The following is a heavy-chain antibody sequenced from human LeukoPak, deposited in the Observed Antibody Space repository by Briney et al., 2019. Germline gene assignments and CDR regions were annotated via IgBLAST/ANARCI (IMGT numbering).Heavy chain of an antibody. CDR1: GFTFSSYG. J-gene: IGHJ1*01. V-gene: IGHV3-30*18. Sequence: GGSLRLSCAASGFTFSSYGMHWVRQAPGKGLEWVAVISYDGSNKYYADSVKGRFTISRDNSKNTLYLQMNSLRAEDTAVYYCAKDPGPTVTTWEPEYFQHWGQGTLVTVSS. CDR2: ISYDGSNK. CDR3: AKDPGPTVTTWEPEYFQH. D-gene: IGHD4-17*01.